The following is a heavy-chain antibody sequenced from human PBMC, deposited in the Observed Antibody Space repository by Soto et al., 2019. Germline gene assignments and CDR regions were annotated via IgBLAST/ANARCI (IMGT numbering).Heavy chain of an antibody. Sequence: GGSLRLSCAASGFTFSDYYMSWIRQAPGKGLEWVSYISSSGSTIYYADSVKGRFTISGDNAKNSLYLQMNSLRAEDAAVYYCARVGGIAVAEAFDIWGQGTMVTVSS. J-gene: IGHJ3*02. D-gene: IGHD6-19*01. CDR2: ISSSGSTI. CDR1: GFTFSDYY. V-gene: IGHV3-11*01. CDR3: ARVGGIAVAEAFDI.